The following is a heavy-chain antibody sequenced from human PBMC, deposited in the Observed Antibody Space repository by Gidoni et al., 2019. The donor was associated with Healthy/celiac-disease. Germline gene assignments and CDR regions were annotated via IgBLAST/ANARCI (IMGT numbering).Heavy chain of an antibody. V-gene: IGHV4-4*07. CDR1: GCSISSYY. J-gene: IGHJ4*02. D-gene: IGHD3-16*02. Sequence: QVQLQESGPGLVKPSETLSLTCTVSGCSISSYYWSGIRQPAGKGLEWIGRIYTSGSTNYTPALKSRVTMSVDTSKNQFSLKLSSVTAADTAVYYCARAGRIMITFGGVIAKSPPIDYWGQGTLVTVSS. CDR2: IYTSGST. CDR3: ARAGRIMITFGGVIAKSPPIDY.